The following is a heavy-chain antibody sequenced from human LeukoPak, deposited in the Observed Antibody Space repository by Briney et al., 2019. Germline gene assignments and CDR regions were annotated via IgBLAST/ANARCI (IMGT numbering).Heavy chain of an antibody. D-gene: IGHD6-19*01. CDR2: IYPGDSDT. J-gene: IGHJ6*02. Sequence: GESLKISCKGSGYSFTSYWIGRVRQMPGKGLEWMGIIYPGDSDTRYSPSFQGQVTISADKSISTAYLQWSSLKASDTAMYYCARSTYSSGVGMDVWGQGTTVTVSS. V-gene: IGHV5-51*01. CDR3: ARSTYSSGVGMDV. CDR1: GYSFTSYW.